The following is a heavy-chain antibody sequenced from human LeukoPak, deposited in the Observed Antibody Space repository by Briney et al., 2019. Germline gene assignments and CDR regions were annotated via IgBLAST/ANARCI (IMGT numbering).Heavy chain of an antibody. J-gene: IGHJ6*03. D-gene: IGHD2-21*02. Sequence: SETLSLTCAVYGGSFSGYYWSWIRQPPGKGLEWIGDINYDGSTNYNPSLKSRVTISIDTSKNQFSLRLRSVTAPDTAVYYCARQSVTAIPGSYYYYFMDVWGKGTTVTVSS. V-gene: IGHV4-34*01. CDR2: INYDGST. CDR3: ARQSVTAIPGSYYYYFMDV. CDR1: GGSFSGYY.